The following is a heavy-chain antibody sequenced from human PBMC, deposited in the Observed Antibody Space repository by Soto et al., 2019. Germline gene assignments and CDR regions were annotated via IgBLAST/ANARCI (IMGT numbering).Heavy chain of an antibody. J-gene: IGHJ6*02. V-gene: IGHV3-21*01. CDR2: ISSSSSYI. CDR3: ARDLKQWLYYYGMDV. Sequence: GGSLRLSCAASGFTFSSYSMNWVRQAPGKGLEWVSSISSSSSYIYYADSVKGRFTISRDNAKNSLYLQMNSLRAEDTAVYYCARDLKQWLYYYGMDVWGQGTTVTVSS. D-gene: IGHD6-19*01. CDR1: GFTFSSYS.